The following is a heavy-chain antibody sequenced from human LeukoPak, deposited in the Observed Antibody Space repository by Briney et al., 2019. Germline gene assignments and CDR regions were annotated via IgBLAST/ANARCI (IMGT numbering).Heavy chain of an antibody. CDR3: ARDGYSGSYYDY. J-gene: IGHJ4*02. D-gene: IGHD1-26*01. CDR1: GGSISSYY. CDR2: IYYSGST. V-gene: IGHV4-59*01. Sequence: PSETLSLTCTVSGGSISSYYWSWIRQPPGKGLEGIGYIYYSGSTNYNPSLKSRVTRSVDTSKNQFSLKLSSVTAADTAVYYCARDGYSGSYYDYWGQGTLVTVSS.